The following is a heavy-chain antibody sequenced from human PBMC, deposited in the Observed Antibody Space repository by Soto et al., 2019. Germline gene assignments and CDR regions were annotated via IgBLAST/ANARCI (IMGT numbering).Heavy chain of an antibody. CDR3: AVVVVGTSGFDP. CDR1: GHTFTSYA. D-gene: IGHD2-15*01. Sequence: ASVKVSCKASGHTFTSYAVHWVRQAPGQRLEWVGWINVGNGNTKYSQKFEGRVTITRDTSASTAYMDLSSLRSEETAVYYCAVVVVGTSGFDPWGQGTLVTVSS. J-gene: IGHJ5*02. CDR2: INVGNGNT. V-gene: IGHV1-3*01.